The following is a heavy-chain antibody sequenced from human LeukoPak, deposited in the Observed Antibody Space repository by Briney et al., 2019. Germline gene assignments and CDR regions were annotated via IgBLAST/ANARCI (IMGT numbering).Heavy chain of an antibody. CDR2: IYYSGST. V-gene: IGHV4-59*01. Sequence: SQTLSLTCTVSGGSISSYYWSWIRQPPGKGLEWLGYIYYSGSTNYNPSLKSRVTISVDTSKNQFSLKLSSVTAADTAVYYCAREVTIFGVAHYYFDYWGQGTLVTASS. J-gene: IGHJ4*02. CDR3: AREVTIFGVAHYYFDY. D-gene: IGHD3-3*01. CDR1: GGSISSYY.